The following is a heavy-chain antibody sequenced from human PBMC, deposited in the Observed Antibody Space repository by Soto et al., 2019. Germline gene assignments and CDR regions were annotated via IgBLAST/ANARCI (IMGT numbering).Heavy chain of an antibody. V-gene: IGHV2-5*02. CDR2: IYWDDDK. CDR3: AHIQTTISWGPFDY. D-gene: IGHD4-4*01. CDR1: GFSLSTSGVG. J-gene: IGHJ4*02. Sequence: QITLKESGPSLVKPTQTLTLTCTFSGFSLSTSGVGVAWIRQPPGKALEWLALIYWDDDKRYSPSLKSRLTITKDTSKNQVVLTMTNMDPVDTATYYCAHIQTTISWGPFDYWGQGTLVTVSS.